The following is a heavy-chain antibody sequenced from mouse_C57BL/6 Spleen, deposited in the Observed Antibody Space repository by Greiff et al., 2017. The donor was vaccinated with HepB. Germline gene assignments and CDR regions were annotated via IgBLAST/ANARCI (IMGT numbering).Heavy chain of an antibody. D-gene: IGHD2-4*01. J-gene: IGHJ4*01. CDR3: ARGGIKNAMDY. CDR1: GFTFSSYA. V-gene: IGHV5-4*03. Sequence: EVKRVESGGGLVKPGGSLKLSCAASGFTFSSYAMSWVRQTPEKRLEWVATISDGGSYTYYPDNVKGRFTISRDNAKNNLYLQMSHLKSEDTAMYYCARGGIKNAMDYWGQGTSFTVSS. CDR2: ISDGGSYT.